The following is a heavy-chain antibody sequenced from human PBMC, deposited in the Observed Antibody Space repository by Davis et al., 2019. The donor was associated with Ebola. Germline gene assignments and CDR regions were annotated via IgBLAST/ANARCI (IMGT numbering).Heavy chain of an antibody. Sequence: ASVKVSCKASGYTFTSYGISWVRQAPGQGLEWMGWISAYNGNTNYAQKFQGRITIIADESTSTAYVELSSLKSEDTAVYYCAGHGRRLVGYFDSWGQGTPVTVSS. V-gene: IGHV1-18*01. CDR3: AGHGRRLVGYFDS. J-gene: IGHJ4*02. D-gene: IGHD2-2*01. CDR1: GYTFTSYG. CDR2: ISAYNGNT.